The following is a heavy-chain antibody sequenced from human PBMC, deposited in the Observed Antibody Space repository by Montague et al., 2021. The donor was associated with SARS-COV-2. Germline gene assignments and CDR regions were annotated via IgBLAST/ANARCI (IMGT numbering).Heavy chain of an antibody. J-gene: IGHJ4*02. CDR1: GDSVSSNSAA. CDR3: ARSGYGGGTTWFYFDS. CDR2: TYYRSKWYR. V-gene: IGHV6-1*01. D-gene: IGHD6-13*01. Sequence: CAISGDSVSSNSAAWNWIRQSPSRGLEWLGRTYYRSKWYRDYALSVRSRLTVNPDTSENQFSLQLNSMTPDDTAVYYCARSGYGGGTTWFYFDSWGPGTLITVSS.